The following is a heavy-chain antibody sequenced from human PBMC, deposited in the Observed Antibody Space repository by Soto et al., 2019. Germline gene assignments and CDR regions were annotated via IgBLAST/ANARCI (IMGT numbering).Heavy chain of an antibody. J-gene: IGHJ4*02. CDR3: ARNWGPLDS. CDR1: GFTFTDYY. V-gene: IGHV3-11*01. CDR2: ISTSGNTI. D-gene: IGHD7-27*01. Sequence: PGGSLRLSCAASGFTFTDYYMSWIRQAPGKGLEWVAYISTSGNTIYDADSVKGRFTISRDNAKNSLSLQMNSLRPEDTAVYYCARNWGPLDSWGQGTLVTVSS.